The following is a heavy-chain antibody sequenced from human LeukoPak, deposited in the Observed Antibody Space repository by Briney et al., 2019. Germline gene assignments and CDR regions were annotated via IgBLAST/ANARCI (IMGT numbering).Heavy chain of an antibody. D-gene: IGHD3-9*01. V-gene: IGHV3-30*18. CDR2: ISYDGSNK. J-gene: IGHJ5*02. Sequence: GGSLRLSCAASGSTFSSYGMHWVRQAPGKGLEWVAVISYDGSNKYYADSVKGRFTISRDNSKNTLYLQMNSLRAEDTAVYYCAKSYDILTGYSNWFDPWGQGTLVTVSS. CDR1: GSTFSSYG. CDR3: AKSYDILTGYSNWFDP.